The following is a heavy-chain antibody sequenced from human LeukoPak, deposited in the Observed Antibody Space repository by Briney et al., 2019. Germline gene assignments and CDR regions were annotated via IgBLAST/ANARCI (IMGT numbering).Heavy chain of an antibody. V-gene: IGHV4-34*01. CDR3: ARGSRLTGAFDI. D-gene: IGHD3-9*01. CDR1: GGSFSGYY. J-gene: IGHJ3*02. CDR2: INHSGST. Sequence: SETLSLTCAVYGGSFSGYYWSWIRRSPGKGLEWIGEINHSGSTNSNPSLKSRVTISVDTSKNLFSLKLSSVTAADTAVYYCARGSRLTGAFDIWGQGTMVTVSS.